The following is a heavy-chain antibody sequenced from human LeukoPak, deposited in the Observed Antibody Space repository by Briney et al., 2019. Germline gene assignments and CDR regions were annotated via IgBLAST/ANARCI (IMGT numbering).Heavy chain of an antibody. V-gene: IGHV4-4*09. CDR3: ARDPEGGYDY. Sequence: SETLSLTCTVSGGSISSYFWSWIRQPPGKGLEWIGYIYTSGSTNYNPSLKSRVTISVDTSKNQFSLKLSSVTAADTAVYYCARDPEGGYDYWGQGTLVTVSS. D-gene: IGHD3-22*01. CDR1: GGSISSYF. CDR2: IYTSGST. J-gene: IGHJ4*02.